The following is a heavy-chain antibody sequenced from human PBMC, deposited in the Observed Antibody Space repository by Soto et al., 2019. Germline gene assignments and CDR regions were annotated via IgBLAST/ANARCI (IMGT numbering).Heavy chain of an antibody. CDR1: GGAISGRSNY. D-gene: IGHD2-15*01. V-gene: IGHV4-39*01. Sequence: SETLSLTCNVSGGAISGRSNYWGWIRQPPGKGLEYIGSIYSGGSTYYNPSLKSRVTLSVDTSQNQFFLRLTSVTAADTAVYYCARRHSATWLFDYWGLGTQVTVS. CDR3: ARRHSATWLFDY. CDR2: IYSGGST. J-gene: IGHJ4*02.